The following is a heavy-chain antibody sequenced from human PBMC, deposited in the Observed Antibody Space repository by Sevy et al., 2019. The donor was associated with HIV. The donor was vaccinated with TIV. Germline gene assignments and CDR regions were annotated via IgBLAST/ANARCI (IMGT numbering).Heavy chain of an antibody. J-gene: IGHJ5*02. CDR2: ISYDGSNK. CDR1: GFTFSSYA. Sequence: GGSLRLSCAASGFTFSSYAMHWVRQAPGKGLERVAVISYDGSNKYYADSVKGRFTISRDNSKNTLYLQMNSLRAEDTAVYYCARDRRGRGSGYDVDWFDPWGQGTLVTVSS. D-gene: IGHD3-3*01. CDR3: ARDRRGRGSGYDVDWFDP. V-gene: IGHV3-30-3*01.